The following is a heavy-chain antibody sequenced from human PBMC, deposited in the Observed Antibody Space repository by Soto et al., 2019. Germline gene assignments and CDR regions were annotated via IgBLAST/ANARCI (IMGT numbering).Heavy chain of an antibody. Sequence: QVQLQESGPGLVKPSQTLSLTCTVSGGSISSGGYYWSWIRQHPGKGLEWIGYIYYSGSTYYNPSLKSRVTISVDTSKKQFSLKLSSVTAADTAVYYCARGQTDGDYYLSAVYGMDVWGQGTTVTVSS. CDR1: GGSISSGGYY. CDR3: ARGQTDGDYYLSAVYGMDV. D-gene: IGHD4-17*01. V-gene: IGHV4-31*03. J-gene: IGHJ6*02. CDR2: IYYSGST.